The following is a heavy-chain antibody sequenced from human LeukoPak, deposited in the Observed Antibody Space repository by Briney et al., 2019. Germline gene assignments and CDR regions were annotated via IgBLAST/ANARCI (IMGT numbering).Heavy chain of an antibody. J-gene: IGHJ6*02. Sequence: GGSLRLSCVASGFTFSSYDMHWVRQATGKGLEWVSAIGTAGDTYYPGSVKGRFTISRENAKNSLYLQMNSLRAGDTAVYYCARGIAVAGKTPNYYYYYGMDVWGQGTTVTVSS. CDR1: GFTFSSYD. V-gene: IGHV3-13*01. CDR3: ARGIAVAGKTPNYYYYYGMDV. D-gene: IGHD6-19*01. CDR2: IGTAGDT.